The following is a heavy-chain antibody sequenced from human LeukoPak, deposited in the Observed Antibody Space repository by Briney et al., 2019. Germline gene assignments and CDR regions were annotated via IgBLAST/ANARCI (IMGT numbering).Heavy chain of an antibody. CDR3: AKVPPITMIVGGDFDY. J-gene: IGHJ4*02. CDR2: ISGSGGST. V-gene: IGHV3-23*01. D-gene: IGHD3-22*01. CDR1: GFTFSSYA. Sequence: GGSLRLSCAASGFTFSSYAMSWVRQAPGKGLEWVSAISGSGGSTYYADSVKGRFTISRDNSKNTLYLQMNSLRAEDTAVYYCAKVPPITMIVGGDFDYWGQGTLVTVSS.